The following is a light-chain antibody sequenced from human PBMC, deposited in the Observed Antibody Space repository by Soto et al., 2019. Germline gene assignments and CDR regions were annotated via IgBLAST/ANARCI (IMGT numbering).Light chain of an antibody. CDR1: QSVSSN. CDR3: QQYNNWPYT. J-gene: IGKJ2*01. CDR2: GAS. V-gene: IGKV3-15*01. Sequence: IVMTQSPATLSVSPGERATLSCRASQSVSSNLAWYQQKPGQAPRLLIYGASTRATGIPVRFSGSGSGTDFTLTISSLQSEDLAVYHCQQYNNWPYTFGQGTKLEIK.